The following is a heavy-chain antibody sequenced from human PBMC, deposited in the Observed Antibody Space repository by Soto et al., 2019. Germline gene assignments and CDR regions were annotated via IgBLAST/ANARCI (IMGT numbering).Heavy chain of an antibody. CDR3: ARGPSWGSYRPDY. J-gene: IGHJ4*02. V-gene: IGHV4-59*08. CDR2: IYYSGST. Sequence: ASETPSLTCTVSGGSVSSYYWSWVRQSPGKGLEWIGFIYYSGSTKYKPSLKSRVTISVDTSKNQFSLKLSSATAADTAVYYCARGPSWGSYRPDYWGQGTLVTVSS. D-gene: IGHD3-16*02. CDR1: GGSVSSYY.